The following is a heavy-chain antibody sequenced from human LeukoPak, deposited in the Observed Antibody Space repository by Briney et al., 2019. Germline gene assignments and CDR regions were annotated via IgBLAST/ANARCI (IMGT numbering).Heavy chain of an antibody. J-gene: IGHJ4*02. Sequence: SETLSLTCTVSGGSISSGSYYWSWIRQPAGKGLEWIGRIYTSGSTNYNPSLKSRVTISVDTSKNQFSLKLSSVPAADTAVYYCARDSPIAVAVFDYWGQGTLVTVSS. CDR1: GGSISSGSYY. CDR2: IYTSGST. CDR3: ARDSPIAVAVFDY. V-gene: IGHV4-61*02. D-gene: IGHD6-19*01.